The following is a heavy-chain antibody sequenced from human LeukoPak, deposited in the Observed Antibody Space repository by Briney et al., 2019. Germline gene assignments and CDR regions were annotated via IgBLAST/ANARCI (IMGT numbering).Heavy chain of an antibody. V-gene: IGHV4-4*08. D-gene: IGHD2-15*01. CDR3: AKGSGYWGFDS. J-gene: IGHJ4*02. Sequence: SETLPLNCIVSNGSISGNYWSWIRQPPGKGLEWIGYIYSSGSTNYNPSLKSRVTISIDTSKRQLSLQVSSVTAGDTAAYYCAKGSGYWGFDSWGQGTLVTVSS. CDR1: NGSISGNY. CDR2: IYSSGST.